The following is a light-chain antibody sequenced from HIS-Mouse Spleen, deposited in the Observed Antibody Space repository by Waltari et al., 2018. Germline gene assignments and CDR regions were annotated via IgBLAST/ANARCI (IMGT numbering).Light chain of an antibody. CDR2: EGS. CDR3: CSYAGSSTFVV. CDR1: SSDFGRSNL. J-gene: IGLJ2*01. Sequence: QSALTQPASVSGSPGQSITISCPGTSSDFGRSNLVSWYQQHPGQAPKLMIYEGSKRPSGVSNRFSGSKSGNTASLTISGLQAEDEADYYCCSYAGSSTFVVFGGGTKLTVL. V-gene: IGLV2-23*03.